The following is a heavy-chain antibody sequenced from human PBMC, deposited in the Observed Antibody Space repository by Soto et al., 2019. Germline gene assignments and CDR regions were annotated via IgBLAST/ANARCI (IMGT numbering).Heavy chain of an antibody. CDR3: IFDVKTGVVFVAY. D-gene: IGHD2-21*01. CDR1: GGTFNTYT. V-gene: IGHV1-69*02. CDR2: IIPLFALA. J-gene: IGHJ4*02. Sequence: QVQLVQSGAEVKKPGSSVKVSCKVSGGTFNTYTITWVRQAPGHGLEWIGSIIPLFALATPATKVQDRVTITADKSPDPAFMAITSLRSEDTAFYYCIFDVKTGVVFVAYWGQGTLLTVSS.